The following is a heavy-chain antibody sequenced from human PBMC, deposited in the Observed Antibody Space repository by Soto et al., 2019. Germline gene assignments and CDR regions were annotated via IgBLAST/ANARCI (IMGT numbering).Heavy chain of an antibody. J-gene: IGHJ4*02. D-gene: IGHD1-1*01. CDR3: AKSMYNWNDGFFDY. V-gene: IGHV3-30*18. Sequence: QVQLVESGGGVVQPGRSLRLSCAASGFTFSSYGMHWVRQAPGKGLESVAIMSYDGINKYYANSVKGRFTISRDNSKNTLYLQMNSLRAEDTAVYYCAKSMYNWNDGFFDYWGQGTLVTVSS. CDR1: GFTFSSYG. CDR2: MSYDGINK.